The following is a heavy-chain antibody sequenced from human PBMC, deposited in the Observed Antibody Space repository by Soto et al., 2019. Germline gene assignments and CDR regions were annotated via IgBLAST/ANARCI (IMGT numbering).Heavy chain of an antibody. Sequence: EVQLLESGGGLVQPGGSLSLSCAGSGFTFSSFAMNWVRQAPGKGLEWVSASSGTGVNTYYADSVRGRFTVSRDNSKNTMVLQMNNLRAEDTAVYYCANVRGWGQGTLVTVSP. CDR1: GFTFSSFA. CDR2: SSGTGVNT. V-gene: IGHV3-23*01. CDR3: ANVRG. J-gene: IGHJ4*02. D-gene: IGHD2-8*01.